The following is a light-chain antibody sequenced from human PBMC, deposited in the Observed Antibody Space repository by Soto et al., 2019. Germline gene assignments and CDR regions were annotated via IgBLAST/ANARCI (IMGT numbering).Light chain of an antibody. J-gene: IGKJ2*01. CDR1: QSVGSY. CDR2: GAF. V-gene: IGKV1-39*01. Sequence: DVQMTQSPSSLSASVGDRVTITCRASQSVGSYLNWYQQKPGKAPKLLIYGAFNLQSGVPSRFSGSGSETDFTLTISSLQLEDFATYYCQQTYVTPPTTFGQGTKLEIK. CDR3: QQTYVTPPTT.